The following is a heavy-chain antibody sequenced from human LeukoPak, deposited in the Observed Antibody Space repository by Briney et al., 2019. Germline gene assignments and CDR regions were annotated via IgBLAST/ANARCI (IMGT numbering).Heavy chain of an antibody. D-gene: IGHD4-17*01. J-gene: IGHJ4*02. V-gene: IGHV1-69*05. CDR2: IIPIFGTA. CDR3: ARGPPWGDYVPFGYYFDY. Sequence: SVKVSCKASGGTFSSYAISWVRQAPGQGLEWMGGIIPIFGTANYAQKFQGRVTITTDESTSTAYMELSSLRSEDTAVYYCARGPPWGDYVPFGYYFDYWGQGTLVTVSP. CDR1: GGTFSSYA.